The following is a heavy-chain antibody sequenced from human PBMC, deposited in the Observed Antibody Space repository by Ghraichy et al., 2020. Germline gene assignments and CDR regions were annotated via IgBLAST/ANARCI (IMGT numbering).Heavy chain of an antibody. Sequence: SETLSLTCTVSGGSIYSYYWSLIRQPPGKGLEWIGYIYYSGRTNYNPSLKSRVTISVDTSKNQFSLKLSSVTAADTAVYYCARERGYYYGSGIYYFDYWGQGTLVTVSS. CDR2: IYYSGRT. CDR1: GGSIYSYY. CDR3: ARERGYYYGSGIYYFDY. V-gene: IGHV4-59*01. D-gene: IGHD3-10*01. J-gene: IGHJ4*02.